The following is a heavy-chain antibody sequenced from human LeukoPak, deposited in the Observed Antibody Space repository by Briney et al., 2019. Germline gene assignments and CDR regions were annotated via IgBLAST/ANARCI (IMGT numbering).Heavy chain of an antibody. CDR2: IRSKAYGGTT. J-gene: IGHJ4*02. CDR3: TRGLNYYDSSGYYLDY. Sequence: SWFRQAPGKGLEWVGFIRSKAYGGTTEYAASVKGRFTISRDDSKSIAYLQMNSLKTEDTAVYYCTRGLNYYDSSGYYLDYWGQGTLVTVSS. D-gene: IGHD3-22*01. V-gene: IGHV3-49*03.